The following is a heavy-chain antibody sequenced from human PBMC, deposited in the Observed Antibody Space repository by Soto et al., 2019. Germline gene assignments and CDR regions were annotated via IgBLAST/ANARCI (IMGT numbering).Heavy chain of an antibody. V-gene: IGHV1-69*02. J-gene: IGHJ3*02. Sequence: SVKVSCKASGRTFRSDTISWVRQAPGQGLEWMGRIIPILGIANYAQKFQGRVTITADKSTSTAYMELSSLRSEDTAVYYCARAVAVAGAFDIWGQGTMVTVSS. CDR1: GRTFRSDT. CDR2: IIPILGIA. D-gene: IGHD6-19*01. CDR3: ARAVAVAGAFDI.